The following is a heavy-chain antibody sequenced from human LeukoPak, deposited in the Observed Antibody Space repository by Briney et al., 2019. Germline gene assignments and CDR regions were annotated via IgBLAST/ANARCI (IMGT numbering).Heavy chain of an antibody. D-gene: IGHD3-22*01. Sequence: ASVKVSCKASGYTFSSCDINWVRQATGQGLEWMGWMNPNSGNTVYAQKFQGRVTITRNTSISTAYMELSSLGSEDTAVYYCARFITMIVVVLLWGYYFDYWGQGTLVTVSS. V-gene: IGHV1-8*03. CDR2: MNPNSGNT. CDR1: GYTFSSCD. J-gene: IGHJ4*02. CDR3: ARFITMIVVVLLWGYYFDY.